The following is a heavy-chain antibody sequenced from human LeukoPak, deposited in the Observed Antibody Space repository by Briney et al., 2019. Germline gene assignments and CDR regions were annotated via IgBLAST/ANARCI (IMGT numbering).Heavy chain of an antibody. CDR1: GYTFTSYY. CDR2: INPSGGST. Sequence: ASVKVSCKASGYTFTSYYMHWVRQAPGQGLEWMGIINPSGGSTSYAQKFPRRVTMTRDMSTSTVYMELSRLRSEDTAVYYCARDGPTVPQKSYYFDYWGQGTLVTVSS. J-gene: IGHJ4*02. D-gene: IGHD2-2*01. CDR3: ARDGPTVPQKSYYFDY. V-gene: IGHV1-46*01.